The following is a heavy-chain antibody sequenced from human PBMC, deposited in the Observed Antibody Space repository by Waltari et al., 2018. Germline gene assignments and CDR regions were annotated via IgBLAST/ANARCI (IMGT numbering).Heavy chain of an antibody. V-gene: IGHV3-7*01. CDR2: IKQDGSAK. CDR3: ARLAVWVAQEDF. CDR1: GFTFSNYW. D-gene: IGHD1-26*01. Sequence: EVQLVESGGGLVQPGGSLRLSCAASGFTFSNYWMTWVRQAPGKGLEWVAKIKQDGSAKYYVDSVKGRFTISRDNARNSLFLQMDSLRAEDTAVYYCARLAVWVAQEDFWGQGTLVTVSS. J-gene: IGHJ4*02.